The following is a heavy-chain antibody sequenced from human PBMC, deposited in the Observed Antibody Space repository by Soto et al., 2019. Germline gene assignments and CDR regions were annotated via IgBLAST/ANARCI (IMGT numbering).Heavy chain of an antibody. Sequence: SGPTLVNPTHTLTLTCTFSGFSLSTRGVGVGWIRQPPGKALEWLALIYWDDDKRYSPSLKSRLTITKDTSKNQVVLTMTNMDPVDTATYSCAHSGGDPLPLNWFDPWGQGTLVTVSS. V-gene: IGHV2-5*02. CDR1: GFSLSTRGVG. CDR3: AHSGGDPLPLNWFDP. D-gene: IGHD2-21*02. J-gene: IGHJ5*02. CDR2: IYWDDDK.